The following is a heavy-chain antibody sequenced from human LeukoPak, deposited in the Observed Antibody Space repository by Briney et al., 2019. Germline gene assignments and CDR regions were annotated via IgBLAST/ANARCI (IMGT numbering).Heavy chain of an antibody. Sequence: GESLKISCEGSGYRFSNSWIGWVRQMPGKGLEWMGIIYPGDSDTRYSPSFQGQVTFSADKSINTAYLEWSSLKASDTAIYYCARQGAAGKYYYYYMDVWGKGTTVNVSS. D-gene: IGHD6-13*01. CDR1: GYRFSNSW. CDR2: IYPGDSDT. V-gene: IGHV5-51*01. CDR3: ARQGAAGKYYYYYMDV. J-gene: IGHJ6*03.